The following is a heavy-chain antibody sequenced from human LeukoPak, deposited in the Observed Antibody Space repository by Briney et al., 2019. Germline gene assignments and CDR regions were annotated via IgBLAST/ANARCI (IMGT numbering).Heavy chain of an antibody. J-gene: IGHJ1*01. CDR3: AKVGYTYGYRAPPEYFQH. CDR1: GFTFSSHA. Sequence: GGSLRLSCGASGFTFSSHAMSWVRQAPGKGLEWVSFIRGSGASTYYADSVKGRFTISRDNSKNTLYLQMNSLRAEDTAVYYCAKVGYTYGYRAPPEYFQHWGQGTLVTVSS. V-gene: IGHV3-23*01. CDR2: IRGSGAST. D-gene: IGHD5-18*01.